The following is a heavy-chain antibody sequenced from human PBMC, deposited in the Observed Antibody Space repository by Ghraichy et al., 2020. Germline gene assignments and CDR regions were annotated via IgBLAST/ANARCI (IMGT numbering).Heavy chain of an antibody. CDR2: INSGGSST. CDR3: ARDRPGYCSTSSCSYYFDY. J-gene: IGHJ4*02. Sequence: GGSLRLSCETSGFTFSSYWMHWVRQAPGKGLVWVSRINSGGSSTDYADSVKGRFTVSRDNAKNTLYLQMNSLRAEDTAVYFCARDRPGYCSTSSCSYYFDYWGQGTLVTVSS. D-gene: IGHD2-2*01. CDR1: GFTFSSYW. V-gene: IGHV3-74*01.